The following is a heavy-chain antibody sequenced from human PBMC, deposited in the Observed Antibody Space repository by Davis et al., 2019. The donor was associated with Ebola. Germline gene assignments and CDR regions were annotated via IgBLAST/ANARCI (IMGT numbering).Heavy chain of an antibody. CDR1: GFTFDDYT. CDR2: IKSKTDGGTT. Sequence: GESLKISCAASGFTFDDYTMHWVRQAPGKGLEWVGRIKSKTDGGTTDYAAPVKGRFTISRDDSKNTLYLQMNSLKTEDTAVYYCTTDSRTYYDFWSGYQSDYWGQGTLVTVSS. J-gene: IGHJ4*02. D-gene: IGHD3-3*01. CDR3: TTDSRTYYDFWSGYQSDY. V-gene: IGHV3-15*01.